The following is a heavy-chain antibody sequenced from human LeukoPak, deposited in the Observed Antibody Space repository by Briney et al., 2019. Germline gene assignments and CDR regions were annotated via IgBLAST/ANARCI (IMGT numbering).Heavy chain of an antibody. CDR2: IYYSGST. V-gene: IGHV4-59*01. CDR1: GGPISIYY. J-gene: IGHJ4*02. Sequence: SEPLSLICTVSGGPISIYYWSWMRQPPGKGLEWIGYIYYSGSTNYNPSLKSRVTISVDTSKNQFSLRLSSVTADDTAVYYCAIGSDSLDYWGPGTLVTVSS. CDR3: AIGSDSLDY.